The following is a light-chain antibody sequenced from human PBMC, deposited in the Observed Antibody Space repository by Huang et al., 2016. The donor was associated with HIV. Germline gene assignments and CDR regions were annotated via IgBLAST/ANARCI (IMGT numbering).Light chain of an antibody. J-gene: IGKJ5*01. CDR2: DAS. CDR3: QQHRNWPIT. Sequence: EIVLTQSPATLSLSPGERATLSCRASQSVSSYLAWFQQKPGQAPRLLIYDASNRATGTPARFSGSWSGTDFTLTISSLEAEDFAVYYCQQHRNWPITFGQGTRLEIK. CDR1: QSVSSY. V-gene: IGKV3-11*01.